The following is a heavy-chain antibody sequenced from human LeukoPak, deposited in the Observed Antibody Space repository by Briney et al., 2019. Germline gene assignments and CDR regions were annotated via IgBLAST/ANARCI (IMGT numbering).Heavy chain of an antibody. D-gene: IGHD3-22*01. Sequence: SGPALVKPTQTLTLTCTFSGFSLSTSGMCVSWIRQPPGKALEWLALIDWDDDKYYSTSLKTRLTISKDTSKNQVVLTMTNMDPVDTATYYCARIRYYYDSSGYSPYFDYWGQGTLVTVSS. CDR1: GFSLSTSGMC. J-gene: IGHJ4*02. CDR2: IDWDDDK. V-gene: IGHV2-70*01. CDR3: ARIRYYYDSSGYSPYFDY.